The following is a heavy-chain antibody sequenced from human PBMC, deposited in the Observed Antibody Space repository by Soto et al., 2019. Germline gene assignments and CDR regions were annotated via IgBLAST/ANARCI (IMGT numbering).Heavy chain of an antibody. CDR3: ASGALPRACVDYYGMDV. CDR1: GGTFSSYA. Sequence: SVKVSCKASGGTFSSYAISWVRQAPGQGLEWMGGIIPIFGTANYAQKFQGRVTITADKSTSTAYMELSSLRSEDTAVYYCASGALPRACVDYYGMDVWGQGTTVTVSS. V-gene: IGHV1-69*06. CDR2: IIPIFGTA. J-gene: IGHJ6*02.